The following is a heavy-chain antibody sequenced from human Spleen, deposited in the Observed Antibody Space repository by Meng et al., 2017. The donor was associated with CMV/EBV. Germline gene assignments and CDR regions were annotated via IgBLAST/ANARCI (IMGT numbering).Heavy chain of an antibody. CDR3: ASFDGYNNFDY. Sequence: QVQLQQWGAGLLNPSGTLSLTWAVYGGSFSGYYWSWIRQPPGKGLEWIGEINHSGSTNYNPSLKSRLTISVDTSKNQFSLKLSSVTAADTAVYYCASFDGYNNFDYWGQGTLVTV. J-gene: IGHJ4*02. V-gene: IGHV4-34*01. CDR1: GGSFSGYY. CDR2: INHSGST. D-gene: IGHD5-24*01.